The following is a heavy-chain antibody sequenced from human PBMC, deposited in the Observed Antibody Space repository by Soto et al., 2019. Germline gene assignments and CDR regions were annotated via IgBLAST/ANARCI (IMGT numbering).Heavy chain of an antibody. J-gene: IGHJ4*02. D-gene: IGHD5-12*01. CDR1: GGSISSTNW. V-gene: IGHV4-4*02. CDR2: IYHNGSP. Sequence: PSETLSLTCVVSGGSISSTNWWTWVRQPPGKRLEWIGEIYHNGSPTYSPSLRGRATISVDKSNNQFSLRLRSVTAADTAVYYCVRHAQWIIRAYWGQGSLVTVSS. CDR3: VRHAQWIIRAY.